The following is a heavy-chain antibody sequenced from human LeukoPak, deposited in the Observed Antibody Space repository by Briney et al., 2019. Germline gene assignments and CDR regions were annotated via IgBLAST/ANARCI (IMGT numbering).Heavy chain of an antibody. CDR3: ARGNRIAATGIEYYYMDV. CDR2: MNPNSGNT. J-gene: IGHJ6*03. CDR1: GYTFTSYG. V-gene: IGHV1-8*03. Sequence: VASVKVSCKASGYTFTSYGINWVRQATGQGLEWMGWMNPNSGNTGYAQKFQGRITIIRDTSISTAYMELSSLSSEDTAVYYCARGNRIAATGIEYYYMDVWGKGTTVTVSS. D-gene: IGHD6-13*01.